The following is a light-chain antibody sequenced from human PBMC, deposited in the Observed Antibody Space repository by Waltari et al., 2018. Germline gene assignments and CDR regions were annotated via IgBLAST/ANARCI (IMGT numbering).Light chain of an antibody. J-gene: IGKJ3*01. CDR2: LTS. CDR3: QQYFRGPIS. Sequence: DIVMTQSPDSLAVSLGERATITCHSSESLLSPSNNMNYFAWYQQRPGQPPRLLLYLTSNRESGVPDRFSGSGSGTDFTLTISSLQTEDVATYFCQQYFRGPISFGPGTKLEMK. CDR1: ESLLSPSNNMNY. V-gene: IGKV4-1*01.